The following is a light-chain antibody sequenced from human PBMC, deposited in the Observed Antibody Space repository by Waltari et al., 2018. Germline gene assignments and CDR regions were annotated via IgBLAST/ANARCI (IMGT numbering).Light chain of an antibody. Sequence: DIQITQSPSSVSASVGYRINITCRASQDIGNWLAWYQQKPGTAPKLLIYAASRLQRGVPARFSGSGFGTDFTLTIVSLQPEDFATYFCQQANTFPPGVTFGGGTKVEI. J-gene: IGKJ4*01. V-gene: IGKV1D-12*01. CDR2: AAS. CDR1: QDIGNW. CDR3: QQANTFPPGVT.